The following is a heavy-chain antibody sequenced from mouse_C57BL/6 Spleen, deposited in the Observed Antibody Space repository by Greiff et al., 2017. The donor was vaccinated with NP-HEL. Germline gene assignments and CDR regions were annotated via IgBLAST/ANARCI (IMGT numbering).Heavy chain of an antibody. D-gene: IGHD1-1*01. CDR3: ARDYYGSQYYFDY. Sequence: EVKLVESGGDLVKPGGSLKLSCAASGFTFSSYGMSWVRQTPDKRLEWVATISSGGSYTYYPASVKGRSTISRDSAKNTLYLQMSSLKSEDTAMYYCARDYYGSQYYFDYWGQGTTLTVSS. CDR2: ISSGGSYT. V-gene: IGHV5-6*01. J-gene: IGHJ2*01. CDR1: GFTFSSYG.